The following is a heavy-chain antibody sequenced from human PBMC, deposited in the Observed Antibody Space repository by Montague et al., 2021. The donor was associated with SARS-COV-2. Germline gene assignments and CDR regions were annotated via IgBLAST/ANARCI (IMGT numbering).Heavy chain of an antibody. CDR3: ARRGMGEGSSGYPPDAFDI. D-gene: IGHD5-12*01. J-gene: IGHJ3*02. Sequence: SETLSLTCTVSGGSISSYYWSWIRQPPGKGLEWIGYIYYSGSTNYNPSLKSRVTISVDTSKNQFSLKLSSVTAADTAVYYCARRGMGEGSSGYPPDAFDIWGQGTMVTVSS. V-gene: IGHV4-59*01. CDR1: GGSISSYY. CDR2: IYYSGST.